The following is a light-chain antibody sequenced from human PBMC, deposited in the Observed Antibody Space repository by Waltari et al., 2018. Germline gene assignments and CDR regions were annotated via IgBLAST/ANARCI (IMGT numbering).Light chain of an antibody. Sequence: DIQMTQSPSSLPASLGDRVTITCRASQGISSSLAWYQKKVGEAPKLLLYGASRLESGVPSRFRGSGSGTVYTVTISSLQPEDLATYYCQQYFGIPITFGQGTRLE. V-gene: IGKV1-NL1*01. CDR1: QGISSS. CDR3: QQYFGIPIT. CDR2: GAS. J-gene: IGKJ5*01.